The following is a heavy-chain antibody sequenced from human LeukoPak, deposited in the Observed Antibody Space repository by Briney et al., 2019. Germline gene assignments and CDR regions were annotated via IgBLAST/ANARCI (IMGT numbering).Heavy chain of an antibody. D-gene: IGHD2/OR15-2a*01. CDR2: IRYDGGNK. J-gene: IGHJ4*02. V-gene: IGHV3-30*02. CDR3: ARDRPRRYYSKYFDY. CDR1: GFTFSSYG. Sequence: GGSLRLSCAASGFTFSSYGMHWVRQAPGKGLEWVAFIRYDGGNKYYADSVKGRFTISRDNAKNSLYLQMNSLRAEDTAVYYCARDRPRRYYSKYFDYWGQGTLVTVSS.